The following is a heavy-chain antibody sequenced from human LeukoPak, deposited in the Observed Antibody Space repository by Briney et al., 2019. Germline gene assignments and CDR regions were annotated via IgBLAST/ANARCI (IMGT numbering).Heavy chain of an antibody. CDR1: GFTFSSYG. CDR3: AKDTAVAGRDSLDY. J-gene: IGHJ4*02. D-gene: IGHD6-19*01. V-gene: IGHV3-30*02. Sequence: GGSLRLSCAASGFTFSSYGMHWVGQAPERGREWGAFIRYDGSNKDYADSGKGRFRISRDNSKNTLYLQMNSLRAEDTAVYYCAKDTAVAGRDSLDYWGQGTLVTVSS. CDR2: IRYDGSNK.